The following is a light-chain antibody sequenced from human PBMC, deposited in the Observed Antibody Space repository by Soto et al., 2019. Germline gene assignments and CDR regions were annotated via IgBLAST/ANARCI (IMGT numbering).Light chain of an antibody. CDR1: QSVSTH. J-gene: IGKJ1*01. CDR3: QQYDSYPRT. Sequence: TQIKGSVYLYAGEGVSICWRASQSVSTHLAWYQQKPGQAPRLLIYGTSSMDSGIPYRFSGSGSGTDFTLTISSLEPGDLAAYYCQQYDSYPRTFGQGTKVDIK. CDR2: GTS. V-gene: IGKV3-20*01.